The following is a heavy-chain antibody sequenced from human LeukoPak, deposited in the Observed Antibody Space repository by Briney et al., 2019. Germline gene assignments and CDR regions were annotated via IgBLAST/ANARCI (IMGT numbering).Heavy chain of an antibody. J-gene: IGHJ4*02. D-gene: IGHD3-3*01. CDR3: ARDLMNDFWSGPPPAFDY. CDR1: GFTFSSYS. V-gene: IGHV3-48*01. Sequence: GGSLRLSCAASGFTFSSYSMNWVRQAPGKGLEWVSYISSSSSTIYYADSVKGRFTISRDNAKNSLYLQMNSLRAEDTAVYYCARDLMNDFWSGPPPAFDYWGQGTLVTVSS. CDR2: ISSSSSTI.